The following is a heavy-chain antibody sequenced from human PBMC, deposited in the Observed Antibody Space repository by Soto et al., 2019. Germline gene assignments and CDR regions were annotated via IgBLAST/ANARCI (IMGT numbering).Heavy chain of an antibody. V-gene: IGHV3-21*01. Sequence: SGGSLRLSGAASGFTFSSYSMNWVRQAPGKGLEWVSSISSSSSYIYYADSVKGRFTISRDNAKNSLYLQMNSLRAEDTAVYYCARGRLRDFDYWGQGTLVTVSS. CDR2: ISSSSSYI. CDR3: ARGRLRDFDY. D-gene: IGHD5-12*01. CDR1: GFTFSSYS. J-gene: IGHJ4*02.